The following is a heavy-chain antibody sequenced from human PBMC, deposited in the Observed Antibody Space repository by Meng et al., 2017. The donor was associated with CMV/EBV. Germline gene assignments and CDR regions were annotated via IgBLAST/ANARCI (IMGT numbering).Heavy chain of an antibody. D-gene: IGHD5-18*01. Sequence: GESLKISCAASGFTFSSYSMNWVRQAPGKGLEWVSSISSSGSTIYYADSVKGRFTISRDNAKDSLYLQMNSLRAEDTAVYYCARVAPWGYSYGFTHPFFDYWGQGTLVTVSS. CDR2: ISSSGSTI. CDR3: ARVAPWGYSYGFTHPFFDY. V-gene: IGHV3-21*04. CDR1: GFTFSSYS. J-gene: IGHJ4*02.